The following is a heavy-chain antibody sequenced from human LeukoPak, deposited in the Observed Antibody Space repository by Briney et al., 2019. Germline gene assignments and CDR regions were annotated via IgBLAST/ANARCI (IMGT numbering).Heavy chain of an antibody. CDR3: AKAFWSSHYYYYMDV. V-gene: IGHV3-23*01. D-gene: IGHD3-3*01. CDR2: ISGSGGST. Sequence: GGSLRLSCAASGFTFSSYAMSWVRQAPGKGLEWVSAISGSGGSTYYADSVKGRFTISRDDSKNTLYLQMNSLRAEDTAVYYCAKAFWSSHYYYYMDVWGKGTTVTVSS. J-gene: IGHJ6*03. CDR1: GFTFSSYA.